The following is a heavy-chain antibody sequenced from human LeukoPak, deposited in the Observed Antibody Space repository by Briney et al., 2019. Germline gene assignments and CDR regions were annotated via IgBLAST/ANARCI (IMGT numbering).Heavy chain of an antibody. CDR3: ARRPIGIVGPTTFDY. Sequence: SETLSLTCTVSGGSISSSSYYWGWIRQPSGKGLEWIGNFYYSGSTYYNPSLKSRVTISVDTSKNQFSLKLSSVTAADTAVYYCARRPIGIVGPTTFDYWGQGTLVTVSS. CDR1: GGSISSSSYY. D-gene: IGHD1-26*01. V-gene: IGHV4-39*01. J-gene: IGHJ4*02. CDR2: FYYSGST.